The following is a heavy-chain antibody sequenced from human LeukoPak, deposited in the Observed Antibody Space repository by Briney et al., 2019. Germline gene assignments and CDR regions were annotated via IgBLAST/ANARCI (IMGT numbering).Heavy chain of an antibody. J-gene: IGHJ4*02. V-gene: IGHV1-2*02. CDR2: INPNSGGT. CDR3: ARSARGYSYGYGRDFDY. Sequence: ASVTVSCKASGYTFTGYYMHWVRQAPGQGLEWMGWINPNSGGTNYAQKFQGRVTMTRDTSISTAYMELSRLRSDDTAVYYCARSARGYSYGYGRDFDYWGQGTLVTVSS. D-gene: IGHD5-18*01. CDR1: GYTFTGYY.